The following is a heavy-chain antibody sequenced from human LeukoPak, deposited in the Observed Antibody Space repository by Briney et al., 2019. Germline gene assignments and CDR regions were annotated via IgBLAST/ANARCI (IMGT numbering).Heavy chain of an antibody. V-gene: IGHV3-15*01. J-gene: IGHJ4*02. CDR2: IKSKTDGGTT. CDR1: GFTFSDAW. D-gene: IGHD3-10*01. CDR3: TRYHDGSGSYGQLDY. Sequence: GGSLRLSCAASGFTFSDAWMSWVRQAPGKGLEWVGRIKSKTDGGTTDYAAPVKGRFTISRDDSKNTMFLQMNSLKTEDTAVYYCTRYHDGSGSYGQLDYWGQGTLVTVSS.